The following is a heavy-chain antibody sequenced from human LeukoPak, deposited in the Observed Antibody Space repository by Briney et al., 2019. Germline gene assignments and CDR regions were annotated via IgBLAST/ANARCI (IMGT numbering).Heavy chain of an antibody. Sequence: GGSLRLSCAASGFTFSSYEMNWVRQAPGKGLEWVSYISSSGSTIYYADSVKGRFTISRDNSKNTLYLQMNSLRAEDTAVYYCAKRGSGSYLLGAFDIWGQGTMVTVSS. CDR3: AKRGSGSYLLGAFDI. J-gene: IGHJ3*02. D-gene: IGHD1-26*01. CDR2: ISSSGSTI. CDR1: GFTFSSYE. V-gene: IGHV3-48*03.